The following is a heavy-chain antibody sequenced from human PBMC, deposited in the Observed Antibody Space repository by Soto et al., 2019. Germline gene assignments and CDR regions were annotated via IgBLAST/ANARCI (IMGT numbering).Heavy chain of an antibody. D-gene: IGHD3-16*02. CDR2: IYWDDDK. CDR3: AHRGGGITLGGVIVWGDNEAFDI. Sequence: QITLKESGPTLVKPTQTLTLTCTFSGFSLSTSGVGVGWIRQPPGKALEWLALIYWDDDKRYSPSLKSRLTITSDASKNKVVLTMTRMDPVEAATYYCAHRGGGITLGGVIVWGDNEAFDIWGQGTMFTVSS. V-gene: IGHV2-5*02. J-gene: IGHJ3*02. CDR1: GFSLSTSGVG.